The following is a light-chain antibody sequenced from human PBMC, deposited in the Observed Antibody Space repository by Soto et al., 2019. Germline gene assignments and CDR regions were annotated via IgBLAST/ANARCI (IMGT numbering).Light chain of an antibody. V-gene: IGKV3-20*01. CDR3: QQYGSPPIT. Sequence: ETVLTQSPATLALSTGESTNLSCSASQSVSSTYLAWYQQQPGQAPRLLMSGTSNRATGTPDRFSGSGSGTDFTLTISRLEPEDFAVYYCQQYGSPPITLGQGTRLEIK. CDR2: GTS. J-gene: IGKJ5*01. CDR1: QSVSSTY.